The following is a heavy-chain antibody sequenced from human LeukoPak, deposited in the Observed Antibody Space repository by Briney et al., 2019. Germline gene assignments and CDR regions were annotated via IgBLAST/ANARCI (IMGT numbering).Heavy chain of an antibody. D-gene: IGHD6-13*01. V-gene: IGHV3-23*01. J-gene: IGHJ4*02. Sequence: PGGSLRLSCAVSGFNVSTYWMSWVRQAPGKGLEWVSAISGSGGSTYYADSVKGRFTISRDNSKNTLYLQMNSLRAEDTAVYYCATYSSSWLCFDYWGQGTLVTVSS. CDR1: GFNVSTYW. CDR3: ATYSSSWLCFDY. CDR2: ISGSGGST.